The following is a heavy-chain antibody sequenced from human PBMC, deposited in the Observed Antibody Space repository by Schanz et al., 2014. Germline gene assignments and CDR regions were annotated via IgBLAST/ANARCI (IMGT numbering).Heavy chain of an antibody. CDR3: ARDTTWRLDL. CDR1: GGSVSSGGDY. Sequence: QVQLQESGPGLVKPSQTLSLTCTVSGGSVSSGGDYWSWIRQHPGKGLEWIGFISYSGSTYYNPSLKSRVPISLDTSKNQSSLTRTSLTAADTAVYYCARDTTWRLDLWGRGTLVTVSS. D-gene: IGHD1-1*01. CDR2: ISYSGST. V-gene: IGHV4-31*03. J-gene: IGHJ2*01.